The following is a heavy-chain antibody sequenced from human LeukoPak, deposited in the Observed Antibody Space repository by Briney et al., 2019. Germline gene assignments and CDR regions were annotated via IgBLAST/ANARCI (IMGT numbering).Heavy chain of an antibody. CDR3: ARDRIYGSGSDHFDY. Sequence: SETLSLTCTVSGGSISSSSYYWGWIRRPPGKGLEWIGSIYYSGSTYYNPSLKSRVTISVDTSKNQFSLKLSSVTAADTAVYYCARDRIYGSGSDHFDYWGQGTLVTVSS. V-gene: IGHV4-39*07. D-gene: IGHD3-10*01. J-gene: IGHJ4*02. CDR2: IYYSGST. CDR1: GGSISSSSYY.